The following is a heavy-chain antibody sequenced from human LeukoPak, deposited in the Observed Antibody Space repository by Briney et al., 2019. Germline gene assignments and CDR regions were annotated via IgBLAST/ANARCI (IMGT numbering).Heavy chain of an antibody. CDR3: VLGHYGGLFDN. J-gene: IGHJ4*02. D-gene: IGHD4-23*01. CDR1: GFTFSNYW. CDR2: INRDGRST. V-gene: IGHV3-74*01. Sequence: PGGSLRLSCAASGFTFSNYWMHWVRQAPGKGLVWVSRINRDGRSTNYADSVKGRFTISRDNAKNTLYVQMNSLRAEDTAVYYCVLGHYGGLFDNWGQGTLVSVSS.